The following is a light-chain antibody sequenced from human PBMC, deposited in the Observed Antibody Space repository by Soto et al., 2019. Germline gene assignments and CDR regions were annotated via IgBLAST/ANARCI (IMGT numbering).Light chain of an antibody. CDR1: SSNIGSNT. CDR2: SNS. J-gene: IGLJ2*01. V-gene: IGLV1-44*01. CDR3: AAWDDRLDGCVV. Sequence: QSVLSQPPSASGTPGQRVTISCSGSSSNIGSNTVNWYQQLPGTAPKLLIYSNSLRPSGVPDRFSGSKSGTSASLAISGLQSEDEADYYCAAWDDRLDGCVVFGGGTKLTVL.